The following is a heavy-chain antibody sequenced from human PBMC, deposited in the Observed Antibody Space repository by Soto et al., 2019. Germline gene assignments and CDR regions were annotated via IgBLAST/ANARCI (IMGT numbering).Heavy chain of an antibody. CDR2: ISYDGNNK. V-gene: IGHV3-30*18. J-gene: IGHJ4*02. CDR3: AKGGSSWYSDY. CDR1: GFTFSSYA. Sequence: QVQLVESGGGVVQPGRSLRLSCAASGFTFSSYAMHWVRQAPGKGLEWVALISYDGNNKYYVDSVKGRFTISRDNSKNTQYLQMDSLRVEDTAVYYCAKGGSSWYSDYWGQGTLVTVSS. D-gene: IGHD6-13*01.